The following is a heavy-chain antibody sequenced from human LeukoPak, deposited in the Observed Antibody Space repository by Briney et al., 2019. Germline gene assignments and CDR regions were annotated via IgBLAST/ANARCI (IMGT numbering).Heavy chain of an antibody. Sequence: GGSLRLSCAAPGFTFSSYAMSWVRQAPGKGLEWVSAISGSGGSTYYADSVKGRFTISRVNSKNTLYLQMNSLRAEDTAVYYCTKDLTIQIWLLGFDSWGQGTLVTVAS. D-gene: IGHD3-22*01. CDR2: ISGSGGST. CDR3: TKDLTIQIWLLGFDS. V-gene: IGHV3-23*01. CDR1: GFTFSSYA. J-gene: IGHJ4*02.